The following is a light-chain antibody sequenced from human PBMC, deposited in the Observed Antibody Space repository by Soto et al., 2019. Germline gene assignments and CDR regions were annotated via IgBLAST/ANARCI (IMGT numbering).Light chain of an antibody. J-gene: IGKJ4*01. CDR1: QSVSSSY. V-gene: IGKV3-20*01. CDR3: QHYYSAPFT. CDR2: DAS. Sequence: ESVLTQSPGTLSLSPGEKATLSCRASQSVSSSYLAWYQQKPGQAPRLLIYDASSRATGIPDRFSGSGSGTDFTLTISRLEPEDFSVYYCQHYYSAPFTFGGGTKVDIK.